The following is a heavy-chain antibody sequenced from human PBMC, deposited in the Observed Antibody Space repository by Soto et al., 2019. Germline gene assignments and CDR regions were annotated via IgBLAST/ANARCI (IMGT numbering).Heavy chain of an antibody. D-gene: IGHD3-10*01. CDR3: ARDYYGSGSSDY. Sequence: SETLSLTCTVSGGSISSYYWSWIRQPPGKGLEWIGYIYYSGSTNYNPSLKSRVTISVDTSKNQFSLKLSSVTAADTAVYYCARDYYGSGSSDYWGQGTLVTVSS. V-gene: IGHV4-59*01. CDR2: IYYSGST. CDR1: GGSISSYY. J-gene: IGHJ4*02.